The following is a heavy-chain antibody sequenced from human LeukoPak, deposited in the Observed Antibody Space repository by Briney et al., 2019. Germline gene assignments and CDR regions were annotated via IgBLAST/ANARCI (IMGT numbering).Heavy chain of an antibody. CDR3: ARVEATTGRNYHYYYMDV. CDR2: INTGSTYM. J-gene: IGHJ6*03. D-gene: IGHD1-1*01. CDR1: GFYFSGYS. Sequence: GGSLRLSCAASGFYFSGYSMNWVRQAPGKGLEWVSSINTGSTYMYYADSVKGRFTISRDNAKNSLHLQMYSLRAEDTAVYFCARVEATTGRNYHYYYMDVWGKGTTVTVSS. V-gene: IGHV3-21*06.